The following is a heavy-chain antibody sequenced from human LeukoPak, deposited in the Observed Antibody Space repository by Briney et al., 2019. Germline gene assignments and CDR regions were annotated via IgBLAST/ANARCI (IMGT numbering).Heavy chain of an antibody. CDR2: ISSSSSYI. Sequence: GGSLRLSCAASGFTFSSYSMNWVRQAPGKGLEWVSSISSSSSYIYYADSVKGRFTISRDNAKNTLYLQMNSLRAEDTAVYYCARAAQWELLVYYYGMDVWGQGTTVTVSS. J-gene: IGHJ6*02. V-gene: IGHV3-21*01. D-gene: IGHD1-26*01. CDR1: GFTFSSYS. CDR3: ARAAQWELLVYYYGMDV.